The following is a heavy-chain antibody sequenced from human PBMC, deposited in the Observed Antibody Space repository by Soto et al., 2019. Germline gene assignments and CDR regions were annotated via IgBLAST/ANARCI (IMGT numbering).Heavy chain of an antibody. CDR3: ARERTGYYTFDAFDI. CDR2: IGTAGDT. V-gene: IGHV3-13*01. CDR1: GFTFSSYD. D-gene: IGHD3-9*01. Sequence: EVQLVESGGGLVQPGGSLRLSCAASGFTFSSYDMHWVRQATGKGLEWVSAIGTAGDTYYPGSVKGRFTISRENAKNSLYLQMNSLRDEDTAVYYCARERTGYYTFDAFDIWGQGTMVTVSS. J-gene: IGHJ3*02.